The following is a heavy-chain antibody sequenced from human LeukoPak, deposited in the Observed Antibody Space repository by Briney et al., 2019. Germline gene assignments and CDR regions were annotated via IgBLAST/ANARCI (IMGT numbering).Heavy chain of an antibody. J-gene: IGHJ4*02. CDR3: ATAPARTPFDY. CDR1: GGSISNYC. Sequence: SETLSLTCTVSGGSISNYCWGWVRQPPGKGLESIGFIFSSGSTNYNPSLKSRVTMSIDTSKKQFSLKLSSVTAADTAVYYCATAPARTPFDYLGQGTLVTVSS. V-gene: IGHV4-59*01. CDR2: IFSSGST. D-gene: IGHD2-2*01.